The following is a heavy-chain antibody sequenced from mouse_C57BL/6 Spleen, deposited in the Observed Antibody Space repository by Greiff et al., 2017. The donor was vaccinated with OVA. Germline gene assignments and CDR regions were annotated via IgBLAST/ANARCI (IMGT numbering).Heavy chain of an antibody. CDR2: IYWDDDK. V-gene: IGHV8-12*01. J-gene: IGHJ4*01. D-gene: IGHD1-1*01. CDR3: ARRDTTVVATRAMDY. CDR1: GFSLSTSGMG. Sequence: QVTLKESGPGILQSSQTLSLTCSFSGFSLSTSGMGVSWIRQPSGKGLEWLAHIYWDDDKRYNPSLKSRLTISKDTSRNQAFLKITSVDTADTATYYCARRDTTVVATRAMDYWGQGTSVTVSS.